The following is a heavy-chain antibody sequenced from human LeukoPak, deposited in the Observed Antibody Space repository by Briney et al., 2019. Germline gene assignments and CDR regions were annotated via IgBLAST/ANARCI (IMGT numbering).Heavy chain of an antibody. CDR3: ARDSSPWYYYDRSGSNGFDP. CDR2: ISSSSSSI. V-gene: IGHV3-21*01. Sequence: GGSLRLSCAASGFTFRSYNFHWVRQAPGKGLEWVSFISSSSSSIYYADSVKGRFTISRDNAKNSLFLQMNCLRDEDTAVYYCARDSSPWYYYDRSGSNGFDPWGQGTLVTVSS. D-gene: IGHD3-22*01. J-gene: IGHJ5*02. CDR1: GFTFRSYN.